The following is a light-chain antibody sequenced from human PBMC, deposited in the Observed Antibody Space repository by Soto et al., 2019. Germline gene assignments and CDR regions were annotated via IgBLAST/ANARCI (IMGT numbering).Light chain of an antibody. CDR1: SSNIGDNP. J-gene: IGLJ1*01. V-gene: IGLV1-44*01. Sequence: QSVLTQPPSASGTPGQRITISCSGSSSNIGDNPVNWYQQLPGAAPKLLIYINAQRPSGVPDRFSGSKSGTSASLAISGLQPEDEADYYCAAWDDSLNALLGTGTKVTVL. CDR3: AAWDDSLNAL. CDR2: INA.